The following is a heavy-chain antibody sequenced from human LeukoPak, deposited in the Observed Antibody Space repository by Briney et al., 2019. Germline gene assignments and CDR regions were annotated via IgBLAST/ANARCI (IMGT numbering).Heavy chain of an antibody. CDR1: GGSISSGGYY. Sequence: SQTLSLTCTVSGGSISSGGYYWSWIRQHPGRGLEWIGCISYSGLAYYNPSLKSRVIVSVDTSRNQFSLDLSSVTAADTALYYCARVLYDYYFDFWGQGTLVTVSS. CDR2: ISYSGLA. D-gene: IGHD2/OR15-2a*01. V-gene: IGHV4-31*03. CDR3: ARVLYDYYFDF. J-gene: IGHJ4*02.